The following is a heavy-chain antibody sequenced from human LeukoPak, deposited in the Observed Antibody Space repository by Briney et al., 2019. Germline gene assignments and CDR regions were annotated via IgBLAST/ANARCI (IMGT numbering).Heavy chain of an antibody. V-gene: IGHV1-18*01. D-gene: IGHD2-8*01. J-gene: IGHJ4*02. CDR2: ISAYIGNT. Sequence: ASVKVSCKATGYTFTSYGTSWVRQAPGHGLEWMGWISAYIGNTKYAQKLQGRVTMTTDTSTSTAYMELRSLRSDDTAVYYCARAKRTLGYCTNGVCYPLFYWGQGTLVTVSS. CDR3: ARAKRTLGYCTNGVCYPLFY. CDR1: GYTFTSYG.